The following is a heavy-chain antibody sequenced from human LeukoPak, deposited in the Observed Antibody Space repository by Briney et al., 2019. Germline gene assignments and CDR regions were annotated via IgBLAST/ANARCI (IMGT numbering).Heavy chain of an antibody. J-gene: IGHJ4*02. CDR1: GFTFISYA. V-gene: IGHV3-23*01. Sequence: PGGSLRLSCAASGFTFISYAMTWVRQAPGKGLEWVSTISDTGGSAYYADSVKGRFTISRDNSKNTLYLQMNSLRAEDTAVYYCAKDSQSHAWSQFDDWGQGALVTVSS. D-gene: IGHD2-15*01. CDR3: AKDSQSHAWSQFDD. CDR2: ISDTGGSA.